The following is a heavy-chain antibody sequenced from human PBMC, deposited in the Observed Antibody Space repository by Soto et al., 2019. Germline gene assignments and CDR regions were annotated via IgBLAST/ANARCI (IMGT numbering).Heavy chain of an antibody. CDR2: IYYSGST. D-gene: IGHD5-18*01. Sequence: QVQLQESGPGLVKPSQTLSLTCTVSGGSISSGGYYWSWIRQHPGKGLEWIGYIYYSGSTYYNPSVTGRLTMSVDTSKTQFSLTLSSVTAADTAVYYCARDFPGDTAYWYFDLWGRGTLVTVSS. CDR3: ARDFPGDTAYWYFDL. CDR1: GGSISSGGYY. J-gene: IGHJ2*01. V-gene: IGHV4-31*03.